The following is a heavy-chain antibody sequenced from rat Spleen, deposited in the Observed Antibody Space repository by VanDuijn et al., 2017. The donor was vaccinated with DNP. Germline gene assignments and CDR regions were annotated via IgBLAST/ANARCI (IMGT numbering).Heavy chain of an antibody. CDR2: IVFDGSNT. CDR3: ATDYGGYSGFDY. Sequence: EVQLVESGGDLVQPGRSLKLSCVVSGFTFSDFTMAWVRQSPEKGLEWIASIVFDGSNTYCRDSVRGRFTISRDNAKSTLYLQMDSLRSEDTATYYCATDYGGYSGFDYWGQGVMVTVSS. D-gene: IGHD1-11*01. V-gene: IGHV5-7*01. CDR1: GFTFSDFT. J-gene: IGHJ2*01.